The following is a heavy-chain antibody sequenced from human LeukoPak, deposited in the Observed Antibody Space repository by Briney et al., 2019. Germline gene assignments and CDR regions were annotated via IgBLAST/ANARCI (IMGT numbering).Heavy chain of an antibody. V-gene: IGHV1-69*13. CDR2: IIPIFGTA. CDR1: GYTFTSYD. CDR3: ARGAQVEGMDV. Sequence: ASAKVSCKASGYTFTSYDFNWLRQATGQGLEWMGGIIPIFGTANYAQKFQGRVTITADESTSTAYMELSSLRSEDTAVYYCARGAQVEGMDVWGQGTTVTVSS. J-gene: IGHJ6*02.